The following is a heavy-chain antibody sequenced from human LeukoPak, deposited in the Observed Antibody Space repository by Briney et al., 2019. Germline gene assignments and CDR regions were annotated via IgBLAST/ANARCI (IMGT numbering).Heavy chain of an antibody. CDR2: IYTSGST. Sequence: SETLSLTCTVSGGSISSYYWSWIRQPAGKGLEWIGRIYTSGSTNYNPSLKSRVTMSVDTSKNQFSLKLSSVTAADTAVYYCARDRGYYYDSSGYIDYWGQGTLVTVFS. D-gene: IGHD3-22*01. CDR3: ARDRGYYYDSSGYIDY. J-gene: IGHJ4*02. V-gene: IGHV4-4*07. CDR1: GGSISSYY.